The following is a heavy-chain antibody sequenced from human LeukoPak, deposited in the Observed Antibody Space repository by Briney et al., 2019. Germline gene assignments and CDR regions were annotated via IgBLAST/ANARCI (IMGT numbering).Heavy chain of an antibody. CDR3: AKSDSSGYSGFN. Sequence: PGGSLRLSCAASGFTFSSYVMSWVRQAPGKGLEWVSAISGSGGSTYYADSVKGRFTISRDNSKNTLYLQMNSLRAEDTAVYYCAKSDSSGYSGFNWGQGTLVTVSS. J-gene: IGHJ4*02. CDR2: ISGSGGST. CDR1: GFTFSSYV. V-gene: IGHV3-23*01. D-gene: IGHD3-22*01.